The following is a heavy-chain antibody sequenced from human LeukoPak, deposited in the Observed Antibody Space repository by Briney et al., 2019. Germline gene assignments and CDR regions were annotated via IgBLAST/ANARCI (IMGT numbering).Heavy chain of an antibody. D-gene: IGHD1-26*01. Sequence: PGGSLGLSCAASGFTFSSYAMSWVRQAPGKGLEWVSTISGSGGSTYYADSVKGRFTISRDKSKHTLYLQMNSLRAEDTAIYYCAKVLVGATSLAPKRGYFDYWGQGTLVTVSS. J-gene: IGHJ4*02. CDR1: GFTFSSYA. CDR2: ISGSGGST. CDR3: AKVLVGATSLAPKRGYFDY. V-gene: IGHV3-23*01.